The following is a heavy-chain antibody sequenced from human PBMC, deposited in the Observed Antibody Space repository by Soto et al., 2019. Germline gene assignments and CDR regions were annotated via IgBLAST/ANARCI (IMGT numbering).Heavy chain of an antibody. CDR2: ISSSSSTI. CDR1: GFTFSSYS. CDR3: ARDMYDWNHEGFWFDP. J-gene: IGHJ5*02. V-gene: IGHV3-48*02. D-gene: IGHD1-20*01. Sequence: EVQLVESGGGLVQPGGSLRLSCAASGFTFSSYSMNWVRQAPGKGLEWVSYISSSSSTIYYADSVKGRFTISRDNAKNALYLQMNSLRDEDTAVYYCARDMYDWNHEGFWFDPWGQRTLVTVSS.